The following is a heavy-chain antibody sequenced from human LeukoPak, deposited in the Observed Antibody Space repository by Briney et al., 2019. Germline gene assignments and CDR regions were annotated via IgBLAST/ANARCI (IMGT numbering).Heavy chain of an antibody. Sequence: SVKVSCKASGGTFSSYAISWVRQAPGQGLEWMGRIIPILGIANYAQKFQGRVTITADKSTSTAYMELSSLRSEDTAVYYCARGRGGVVVPAALPSGWFDPWGQGTLVTVSS. CDR3: ARGRGGVVVPAALPSGWFDP. V-gene: IGHV1-69*04. CDR1: GGTFSSYA. CDR2: IIPILGIA. J-gene: IGHJ5*02. D-gene: IGHD2-2*01.